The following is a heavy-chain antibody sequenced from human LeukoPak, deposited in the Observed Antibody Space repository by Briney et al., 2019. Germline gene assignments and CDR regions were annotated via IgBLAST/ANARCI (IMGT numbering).Heavy chain of an antibody. CDR2: IGTAGDT. CDR3: ARDDGVTAMAHFDY. D-gene: IGHD5-18*01. J-gene: IGHJ4*02. V-gene: IGHV3-13*03. Sequence: GGSLRLSCAACGFTFSSYDMHWVRQATGKGLEWVSAIGTAGDTYYPGSVKGQFTISRENAKNSLYLQMNSLRAEDTAVYYCARDDGVTAMAHFDYWGQGTLVTVSS. CDR1: GFTFSSYD.